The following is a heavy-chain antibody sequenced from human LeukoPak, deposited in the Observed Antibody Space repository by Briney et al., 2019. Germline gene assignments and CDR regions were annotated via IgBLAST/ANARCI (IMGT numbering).Heavy chain of an antibody. CDR3: AKPLSAWYVFDY. V-gene: IGHV3-30*18. J-gene: IGHJ4*02. Sequence: GGSLRLSCAASGFTFSSYGMHWVRQAPGKGLEWVAVISYDGSNKYYADSVKGRFTISRDNSKNMLYLEMSSLRAEDTAVYYCAKPLSAWYVFDYWGQGTLVAVSS. CDR2: ISYDGSNK. D-gene: IGHD6-19*01. CDR1: GFTFSSYG.